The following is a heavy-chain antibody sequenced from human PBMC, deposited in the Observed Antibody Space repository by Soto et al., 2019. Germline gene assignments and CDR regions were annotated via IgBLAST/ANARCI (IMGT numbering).Heavy chain of an antibody. D-gene: IGHD3-22*01. CDR3: ARDDYDSSGYYRPY. J-gene: IGHJ4*02. V-gene: IGHV1-69*12. Sequence: QVQLVQSGAEVKKPGSSVKVSCKASGGTFSSYAISWVRQAPGQGLEWMGGIIPIFGTANYAQKFQGRVTITADESTSTADMELSSLRSEDTAVYYCARDDYDSSGYYRPYWGQGTLVTVSS. CDR1: GGTFSSYA. CDR2: IIPIFGTA.